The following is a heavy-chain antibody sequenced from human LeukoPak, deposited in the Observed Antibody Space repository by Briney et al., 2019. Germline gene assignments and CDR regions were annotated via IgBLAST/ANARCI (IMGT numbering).Heavy chain of an antibody. V-gene: IGHV1-2*02. D-gene: IGHD3-22*01. CDR3: ARGAHYHDSSEGSDY. J-gene: IGHJ4*02. Sequence: PSVKVSCKTSEYTFTGYYMHWVRQAPGQGLEYLGWINPNSGGTNYAQKFQGRVTMTRDTSISTVYMELSRLRSDDTAVYYCARGAHYHDSSEGSDYWGQGTLVTVSS. CDR1: EYTFTGYY. CDR2: INPNSGGT.